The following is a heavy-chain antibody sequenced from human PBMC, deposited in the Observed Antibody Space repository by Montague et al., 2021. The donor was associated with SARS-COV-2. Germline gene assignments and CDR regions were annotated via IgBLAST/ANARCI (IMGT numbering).Heavy chain of an antibody. D-gene: IGHD3-10*01. CDR3: ARVRYGPDAFDI. CDR1: GGSISSYY. V-gene: IGHV4-59*01. Sequence: SETLSLTCTVSGGSISSYYWSWIRQPPGKGLEWIGYINYSGSTNYNPSLKSRVTISLDTSKNQFSLKLNSVTAADTAVYYCARVRYGPDAFDIWGQGTMVTVSS. J-gene: IGHJ3*02. CDR2: INYSGST.